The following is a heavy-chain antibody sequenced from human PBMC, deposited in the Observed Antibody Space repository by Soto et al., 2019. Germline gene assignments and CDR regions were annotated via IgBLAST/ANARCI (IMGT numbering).Heavy chain of an antibody. V-gene: IGHV3-23*01. CDR2: ISGSGGST. CDR1: GFTFSSYA. Sequence: GGSLRLSCAASGFTFSSYAMSWVRQAPGKGLEWVSAISGSGGSTYYADSVKGRFTISRDNSKNTLYLQMNSLRAEDTAVYYCAKYGSVWGSFCVDYWGQGTLVTVSS. CDR3: AKYGSVWGSFCVDY. J-gene: IGHJ4*02. D-gene: IGHD2-21*01.